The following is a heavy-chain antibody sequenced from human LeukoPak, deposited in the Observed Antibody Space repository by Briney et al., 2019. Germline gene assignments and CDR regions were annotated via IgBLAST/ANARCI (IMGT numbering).Heavy chain of an antibody. D-gene: IGHD3-16*01. CDR3: ARDKDYVRYYYMDV. V-gene: IGHV3-21*05. CDR2: IRGSGSGM. J-gene: IGHJ6*03. CDR1: GFAFSDYS. Sequence: PGGSLRLSCAASGFAFSDYSMNWVRQAPGKGLEWVANIRGSGSGMGSGNYYAGSVKGRFTISRDNAKNSLYLQMNSLRAEDTAVYYCARDKDYVRYYYMDVWGKGTTVTVSS.